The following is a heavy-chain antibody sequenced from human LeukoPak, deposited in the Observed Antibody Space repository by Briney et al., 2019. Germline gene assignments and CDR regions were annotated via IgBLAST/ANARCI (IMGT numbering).Heavy chain of an antibody. CDR1: GYTFTSYD. J-gene: IGHJ5*02. CDR3: ARGGASAAARIFDP. Sequence: ASVKVSCKASGYTFTSYDINWVRQATGQGLEWMGWMNPNSGNTGYAQNLQGRVTITSSTSTSTAFMWLGRLRSEDTAVYYCARGGASAAARIFDPWGQGTLVTVSS. CDR2: MNPNSGNT. V-gene: IGHV1-8*01. D-gene: IGHD6-13*01.